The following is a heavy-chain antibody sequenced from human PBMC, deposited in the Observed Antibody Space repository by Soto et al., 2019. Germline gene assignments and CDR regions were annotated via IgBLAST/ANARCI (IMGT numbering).Heavy chain of an antibody. CDR2: IIPIFGTA. J-gene: IGHJ4*02. CDR3: AVEDYIWGQNDY. CDR1: GGTFSSYA. D-gene: IGHD3-16*01. V-gene: IGHV1-69*13. Sequence: SVKVSCKASGGTFSSYAISWVRQAPGQGLEWMGGIIPIFGTANYAQKFQGRVTITADESTSTAYMELSSLRSEDTAVYYCAVEDYIWGQNDYWGQGTLVTVSS.